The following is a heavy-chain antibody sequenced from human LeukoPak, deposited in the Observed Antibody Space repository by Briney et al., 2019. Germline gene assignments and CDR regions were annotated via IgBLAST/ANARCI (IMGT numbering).Heavy chain of an antibody. CDR2: IWYDGSNK. CDR1: GFTFSSYG. J-gene: IGHJ6*03. D-gene: IGHD2-2*01. Sequence: GRSLRLSCAASGFTFSSYGMHWVRQAPGKGLEWVAVIWYDGSNKYYADSVKGRFTISRDNSKNTLCLQMNSLRAEDTAVYYCAKVSTSSVYYYYYYMDVWGKGTTVTVSS. CDR3: AKVSTSSVYYYYYYMDV. V-gene: IGHV3-33*06.